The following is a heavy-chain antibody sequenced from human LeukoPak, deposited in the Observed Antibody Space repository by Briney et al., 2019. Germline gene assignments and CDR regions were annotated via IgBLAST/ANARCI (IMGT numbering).Heavy chain of an antibody. D-gene: IGHD5-18*01. CDR3: ARGGVRTGIQLWEFGY. CDR1: GYTFTSYY. V-gene: IGHV1-46*01. J-gene: IGHJ4*02. CDR2: INPSGGST. Sequence: ASVTVSCTASGYTFTSYYMHWVRQAPGQGLEWMGIINPSGGSTSYAQKFQGRVTMTRDTSTSTVYMELSSVRSEDTAVYYCARGGVRTGIQLWEFGYWGQGTLVTVSS.